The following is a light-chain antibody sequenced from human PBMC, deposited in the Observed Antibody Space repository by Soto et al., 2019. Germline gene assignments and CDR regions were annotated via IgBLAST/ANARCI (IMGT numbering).Light chain of an antibody. CDR1: QNISVW. J-gene: IGKJ2*01. CDR2: DAS. Sequence: DIQMTQSPSTLSASVGDGVTITCRASQNISVWLAWYQQRPGKAPKFLIYDASHLETGVSSRFSGSGSGTEFTLTFRSLQPDDFATYYCQQYDSSSPTFGQGTKLEIK. V-gene: IGKV1-5*01. CDR3: QQYDSSSPT.